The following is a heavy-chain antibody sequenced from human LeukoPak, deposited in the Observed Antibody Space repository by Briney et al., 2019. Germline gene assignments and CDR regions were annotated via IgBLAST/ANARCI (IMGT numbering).Heavy chain of an antibody. Sequence: WVRQPPGKGLEWIGSIYYSGSTYYNPSLKSRVTISVDTSKNQFSLKLSSVTAADTTVYYCARLYDSSGYYYSYYFDYWGQGTLVTVSS. J-gene: IGHJ4*02. V-gene: IGHV4-39*01. D-gene: IGHD3-22*01. CDR3: ARLYDSSGYYYSYYFDY. CDR2: IYYSGST.